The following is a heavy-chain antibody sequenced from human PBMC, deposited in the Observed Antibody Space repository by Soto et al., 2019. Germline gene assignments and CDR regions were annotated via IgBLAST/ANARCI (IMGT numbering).Heavy chain of an antibody. V-gene: IGHV1-3*01. CDR2: INAGNGNT. CDR3: ARRRIWSGYPPYHDAFDI. D-gene: IGHD3-3*01. Sequence: QIQLVQSGAEVKKPGASVKVSCKASGYTFTSYAMHWVRQAPGQRLEWMGWINAGNGNTKYSQKFQGRVTITRDTSASTAYMELSSLRSEDTAVYYCARRRIWSGYPPYHDAFDIWGQGTMVTVSS. J-gene: IGHJ3*02. CDR1: GYTFTSYA.